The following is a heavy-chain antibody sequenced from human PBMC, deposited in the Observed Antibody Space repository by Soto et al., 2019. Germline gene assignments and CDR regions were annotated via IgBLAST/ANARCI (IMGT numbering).Heavy chain of an antibody. Sequence: GGSLRLSCSASGFTFSSYAMHWVRQAPGKGLEYVSAISSNGGSTYYADSVKGRFTISRDNSKNTLYLQMSSLRAEDTAVYYCVREAYCSGGSCYYHYYYYYGMDVWGQGTTVTVSS. CDR1: GFTFSSYA. J-gene: IGHJ6*02. CDR2: ISSNGGST. D-gene: IGHD2-15*01. CDR3: VREAYCSGGSCYYHYYYYYGMDV. V-gene: IGHV3-64D*08.